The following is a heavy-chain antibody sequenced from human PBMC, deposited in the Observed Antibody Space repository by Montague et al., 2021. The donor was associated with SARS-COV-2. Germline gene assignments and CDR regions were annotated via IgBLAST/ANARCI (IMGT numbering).Heavy chain of an antibody. CDR1: GFNFRSYY. V-gene: IGHV3-74*01. CDR2: IDNDGRGT. CDR3: ARGGFNHGFDV. Sequence: SLRLSCAASGFNFRSYYIHWVRQAPGSGLVWVSRIDNDGRGTIYADSAKGRFTISRDNAKNTLFLQMNSLRADDTAVYYCARGGFNHGFDVWGQGTVVTVSS. J-gene: IGHJ3*01.